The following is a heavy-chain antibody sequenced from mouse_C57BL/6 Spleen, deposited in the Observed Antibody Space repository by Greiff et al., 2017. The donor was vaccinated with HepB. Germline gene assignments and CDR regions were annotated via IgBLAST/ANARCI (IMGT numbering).Heavy chain of an antibody. CDR1: GYTFTSYG. CDR3: ARRGDFGDSSSWHIDG. J-gene: IGHJ1*03. D-gene: IGHD1-1*01. Sequence: QVQLQQSGAELARPGASVKLSCKASGYTFTSYGISWVKQRTGQGLEWIGEIYPRSGNTYYNEKFKGKATLTADKSSSTAYMELRSLTSEDSAVYFCARRGDFGDSSSWHIDGWGTGTTAIVSS. V-gene: IGHV1-81*01. CDR2: IYPRSGNT.